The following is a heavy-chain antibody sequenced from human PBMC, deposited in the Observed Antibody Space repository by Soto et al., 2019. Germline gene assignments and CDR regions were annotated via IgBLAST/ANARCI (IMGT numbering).Heavy chain of an antibody. CDR3: ARGRYGDY. J-gene: IGHJ4*02. V-gene: IGHV1-18*01. CDR1: GYTFTSYG. Sequence: QVHLVQSGAEVKKPGASVKVSCKASGYTFTSYGITWVRQAHGQGLEWMGWISAHNGNTDYAQKLQGRVIVTRDTSTRTAYMEQRSLIYDATAVYYCARGRYGDYWGQGALVTVSS. CDR2: ISAHNGNT. D-gene: IGHD1-1*01.